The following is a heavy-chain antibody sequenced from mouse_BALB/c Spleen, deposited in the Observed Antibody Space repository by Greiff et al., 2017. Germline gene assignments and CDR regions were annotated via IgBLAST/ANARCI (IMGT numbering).Heavy chain of an antibody. CDR2: ISSGGST. Sequence: EVQLQESGGGLVKPGGSLKLSCAASGFTFSSYAMSWVRQTPEKRLEWVASISSGGSTYYPDSVKGRFTISRDNARNILYLQMSSLRSEDTAMYYCARVDYGREDAMDYWGQGTSVTVSS. J-gene: IGHJ4*01. D-gene: IGHD1-1*01. CDR1: GFTFSSYA. V-gene: IGHV5-6-5*01. CDR3: ARVDYGREDAMDY.